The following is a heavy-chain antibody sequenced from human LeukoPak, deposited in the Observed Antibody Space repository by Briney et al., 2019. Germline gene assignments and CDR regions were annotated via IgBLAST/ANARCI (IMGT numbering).Heavy chain of an antibody. D-gene: IGHD3-3*01. CDR2: XXXSGXT. CDR1: GGSISSYY. V-gene: IGHV4-59*08. CDR3: ARQGFYDFWSGYYHSNYYYYMDV. J-gene: IGHJ6*03. Sequence: SETPSLTCTVSGGSISSYYWXXIRQPPGKXXXXXXXXXXSGXTNYNPSLKSRVTISVDTSKNQFSLKLSSVTAADTAVYYCARQGFYDFWSGYYHSNYYYYMDVWGKGTTVTVSS.